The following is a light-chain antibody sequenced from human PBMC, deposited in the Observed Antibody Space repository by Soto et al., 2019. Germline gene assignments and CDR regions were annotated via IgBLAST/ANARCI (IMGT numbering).Light chain of an antibody. CDR3: GSWDSSLSAYV. CDR2: DDN. J-gene: IGLJ1*01. Sequence: QSVLTQPGSVSAAPGQKVTISCSGSSSNIGGNSVSWYQQLPGPAPKLLIYDDNKRPSGIPDRFSGSKSGTSATLGITGFQTGDEADYYCGSWDSSLSAYVFGTGTKVTVL. V-gene: IGLV1-51*01. CDR1: SSNIGGNS.